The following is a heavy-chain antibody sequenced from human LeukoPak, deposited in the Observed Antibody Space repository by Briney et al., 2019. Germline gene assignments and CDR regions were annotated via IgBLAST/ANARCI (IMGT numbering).Heavy chain of an antibody. CDR2: ISWNSGSI. D-gene: IGHD4-23*01. CDR3: ARARYGGLFDY. CDR1: GFTFDDYA. V-gene: IGHV3-9*01. Sequence: PGGSLRLSCAASGFTFDDYAMHWVRQAPGKGLEWVSGISWNSGSIGYADSVKGRFTISRDNAKNSLYLQMNSLRAEDTALYYCARARYGGLFDYWGQGTLVTASS. J-gene: IGHJ4*02.